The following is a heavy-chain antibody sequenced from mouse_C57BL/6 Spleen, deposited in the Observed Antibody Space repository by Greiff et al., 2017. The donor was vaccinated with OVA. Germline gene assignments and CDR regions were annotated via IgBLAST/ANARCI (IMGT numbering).Heavy chain of an antibody. CDR3: AKAIYDYDDSSYAMDY. Sequence: VKLVESGPGLVAPSQSLSITCTVSGFSLTSYGVDWVRQPPGKGLEWLGVIWGGGSTNYNSALMSRLSISKDNSKSQVFLKMNSLQTDDTAMYYCAKAIYDYDDSSYAMDYWGQGTSVTVSS. CDR1: GFSLTSYG. V-gene: IGHV2-9*01. CDR2: IWGGGST. J-gene: IGHJ4*01. D-gene: IGHD2-4*01.